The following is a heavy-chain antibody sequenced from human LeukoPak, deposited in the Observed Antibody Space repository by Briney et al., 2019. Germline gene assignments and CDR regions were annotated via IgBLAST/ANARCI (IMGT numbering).Heavy chain of an antibody. CDR3: ARAGQKAFDI. V-gene: IGHV3-7*04. J-gene: IGHJ3*02. Sequence: TGGSLRLSCAASGFTFSTYWMNWVRQAPGKGLEWVASIKPDVSEKYYVDSVKGRCTMSRDNAKNLMYVQMNSLRAEDAAIYYGARAGQKAFDIWGQGTMVTVSS. CDR2: IKPDVSEK. CDR1: GFTFSTYW.